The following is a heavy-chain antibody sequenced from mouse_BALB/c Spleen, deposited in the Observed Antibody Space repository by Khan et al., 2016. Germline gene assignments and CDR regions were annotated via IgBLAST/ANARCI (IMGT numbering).Heavy chain of an antibody. CDR1: GFNIKDTY. Sequence: EVKLLESGAELVKPGASVKLSCTASGFNIKDTYMHWVKQRPEQGLEWIGRIDPANGNTKYDPKFQGKATITADTSSNTAYLQLSSLTSEDTAVYYCARSPYDYDVGFAYWGQGTLVTVSA. CDR2: IDPANGNT. D-gene: IGHD2-4*01. J-gene: IGHJ3*01. V-gene: IGHV14-3*02. CDR3: ARSPYDYDVGFAY.